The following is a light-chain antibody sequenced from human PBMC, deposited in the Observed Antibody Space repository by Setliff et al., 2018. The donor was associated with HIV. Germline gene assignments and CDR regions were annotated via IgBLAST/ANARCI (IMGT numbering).Light chain of an antibody. J-gene: IGLJ1*01. CDR3: NSYTSSDTYV. V-gene: IGLV2-14*03. CDR1: SSDVGGYNY. CDR2: DVA. Sequence: QSALSQPASVSGSPGHSITISCTGTSSDVGGYNYVSWYQQHPGKAPKLVIYDVAQRPSGGSSRFSGSKSGDTASLTISGLQTEDEADYYCNSYTSSDTYVFGTGTKVTVL.